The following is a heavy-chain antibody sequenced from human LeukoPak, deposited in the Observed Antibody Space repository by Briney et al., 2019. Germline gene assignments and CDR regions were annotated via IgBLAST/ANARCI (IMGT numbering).Heavy chain of an antibody. Sequence: SETLSLTCAVYGGSFSGYYWSWIRQPPGKGLEWIGEINHSGSTNYNPSLKSRVTISVDTSKNQFSLKLSSVTAADTAVYYCARVADSGSYYYYYYCMDVWGKGTTVTVSS. D-gene: IGHD1-26*01. J-gene: IGHJ6*03. CDR1: GGSFSGYY. CDR2: INHSGST. CDR3: ARVADSGSYYYYYYCMDV. V-gene: IGHV4-34*01.